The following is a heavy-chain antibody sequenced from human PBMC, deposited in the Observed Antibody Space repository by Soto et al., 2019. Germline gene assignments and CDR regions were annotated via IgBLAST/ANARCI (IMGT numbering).Heavy chain of an antibody. J-gene: IGHJ6*02. V-gene: IGHV4-34*01. Sequence: SETLSLTCAVYGGSFSGYYWSWIRQPPGKGLEWIGEINHSGRTNDNPSLKSRVTITVDTSKNQFSLKLSSVTAADTAVYYCARQQGDFWSGYYVRPPGGLRVSRPMDVWGQGTTVTVSS. CDR1: GGSFSGYY. CDR3: ARQQGDFWSGYYVRPPGGLRVSRPMDV. CDR2: INHSGRT. D-gene: IGHD3-3*01.